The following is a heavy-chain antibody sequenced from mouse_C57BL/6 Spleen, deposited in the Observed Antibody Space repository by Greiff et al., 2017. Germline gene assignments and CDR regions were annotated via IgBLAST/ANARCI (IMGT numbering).Heavy chain of an antibody. J-gene: IGHJ4*01. CDR1: GYSFTSYY. D-gene: IGHD2-4*01. CDR2: IYPGSGNT. CDR3: ARRYDYEEAMDY. Sequence: VQLQESGPELVKPGASVKISCKASGYSFTSYYIHWVKQRPGQGLEWIGWIYPGSGNTKYNEKFKGKATLTADTSSSTAYRQLSSLTSEDSAVYYWARRYDYEEAMDYWGQGTSVTVSS. V-gene: IGHV1-66*01.